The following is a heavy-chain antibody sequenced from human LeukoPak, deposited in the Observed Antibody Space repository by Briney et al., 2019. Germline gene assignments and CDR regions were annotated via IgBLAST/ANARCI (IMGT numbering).Heavy chain of an antibody. Sequence: APVRASCKAAGSTVTSYGISWMPQAPGQRLEWRGWISAYNGNTNYAHKLKCRGTMTTDTSTSTAYMHLRSLRSYDTAVYYCARTALQQWLAHYFDCWGQGTLVTVSS. D-gene: IGHD6-19*01. V-gene: IGHV1-18*01. J-gene: IGHJ4*02. CDR3: ARTALQQWLAHYFDC. CDR1: GSTVTSYG. CDR2: ISAYNGNT.